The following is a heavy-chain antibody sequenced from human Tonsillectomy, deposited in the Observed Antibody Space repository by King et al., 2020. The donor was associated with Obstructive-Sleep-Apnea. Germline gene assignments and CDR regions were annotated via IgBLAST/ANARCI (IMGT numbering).Heavy chain of an antibody. CDR1: GFTFSSYS. CDR3: ARGATPNYYGMDV. Sequence: VQLVESEGGLVQPGGSLRLSCAASGFTFSSYSMNWVRQAPGKGLEWVSYISSSSSTIYYADSVKGRFTISRDNAKNSLYLQMNSLRAEDTAVYYCARGATPNYYGMDVWGQGTTVTVSS. V-gene: IGHV3-48*04. CDR2: ISSSSSTI. J-gene: IGHJ6*02.